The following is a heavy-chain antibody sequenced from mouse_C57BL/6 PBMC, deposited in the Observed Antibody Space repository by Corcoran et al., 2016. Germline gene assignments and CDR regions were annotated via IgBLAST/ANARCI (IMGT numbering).Heavy chain of an antibody. J-gene: IGHJ3*01. CDR2: INTYSGVP. CDR3: ARKGSGPAWFAY. V-gene: IGHV9-3*01. CDR1: GYTFTTYG. D-gene: IGHD3-2*02. Sequence: QIQLVQSGPELKKPGETVKISCKASGYTFTTYGMSWVKLAPGKGLKWMGWINTYSGVPTYADDFKGRFAFSFETSASTAYLQINNLKNEDTATYFCARKGSGPAWFAYWGQGTLVTVSA.